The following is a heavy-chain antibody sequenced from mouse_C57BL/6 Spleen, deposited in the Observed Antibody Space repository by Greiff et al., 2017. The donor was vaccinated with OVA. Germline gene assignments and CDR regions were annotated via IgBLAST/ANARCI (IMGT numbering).Heavy chain of an antibody. V-gene: IGHV5-16*01. CDR1: GFTFSDYY. CDR3: ARVDYGKGDYAMDY. Sequence: DVMLVESEGGLVQPGSSMKLSCTASGFTFSDYYMAWVRQVPEKGLEWVANINYDGSSTYYLDSLKSRFIISRDNAKNILYLQMSSLKSEDTATYYCARVDYGKGDYAMDYWGQGTSVTVSS. D-gene: IGHD2-1*01. CDR2: INYDGSST. J-gene: IGHJ4*01.